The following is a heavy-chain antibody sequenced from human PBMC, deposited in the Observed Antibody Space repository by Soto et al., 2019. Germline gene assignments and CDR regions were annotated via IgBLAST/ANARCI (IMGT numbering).Heavy chain of an antibody. Sequence: GGSLRLSCAASGFTFDDYTMHWVRQAPGKGLEWVSLISWDGGSTYYADSVKGRFTISRDNSKNSLYLQMNSLRTEDTALYYCAKDGGLCSSTSCPILTYYFDYWGQGTLVTVSS. CDR3: AKDGGLCSSTSCPILTYYFDY. V-gene: IGHV3-43*01. CDR1: GFTFDDYT. D-gene: IGHD2-2*01. CDR2: ISWDGGST. J-gene: IGHJ4*02.